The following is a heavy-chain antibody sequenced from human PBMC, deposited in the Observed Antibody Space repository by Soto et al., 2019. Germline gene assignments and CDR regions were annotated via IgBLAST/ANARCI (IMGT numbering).Heavy chain of an antibody. D-gene: IGHD6-25*01. CDR2: ISYDGSNK. Sequence: LRLSCAASGFTFSSYGMHWVRQAPGKGLEWVAVISYDGSNKYYADSVKGRFTISRDNSKNTLYLQMNSLRAEDTAVYYCAKDSALDYWGQGTLVTVSS. J-gene: IGHJ4*02. CDR1: GFTFSSYG. CDR3: AKDSALDY. V-gene: IGHV3-30*18.